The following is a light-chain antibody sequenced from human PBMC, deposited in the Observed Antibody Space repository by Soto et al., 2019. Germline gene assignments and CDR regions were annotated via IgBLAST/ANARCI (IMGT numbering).Light chain of an antibody. Sequence: EIVLTQSPGTLSLSPGERATLSCRASQSVSSSYLAWYQQKPVQAPRLLMYGASSRATGIPDRFSGSGSGTDFTLTISRLEPEDFAVYYCQQYGSSPLTFGGGTKVEIK. CDR3: QQYGSSPLT. J-gene: IGKJ4*01. CDR1: QSVSSSY. CDR2: GAS. V-gene: IGKV3-20*01.